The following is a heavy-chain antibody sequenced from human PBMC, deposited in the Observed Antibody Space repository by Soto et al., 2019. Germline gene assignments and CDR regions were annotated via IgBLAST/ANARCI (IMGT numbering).Heavy chain of an antibody. CDR3: ARGPAVMQYYYDSSGMAFDI. D-gene: IGHD3-22*01. Sequence: EASVKVSCKASGGTFSSYAISWVRQAPGQGLEWMGGIIPIFGTANYAQKFQGRVTITADESTSTAYMELSSLRSEDTAVYYCARGPAVMQYYYDSSGMAFDIWGQGTMVTVSS. V-gene: IGHV1-69*13. CDR2: IIPIFGTA. J-gene: IGHJ3*02. CDR1: GGTFSSYA.